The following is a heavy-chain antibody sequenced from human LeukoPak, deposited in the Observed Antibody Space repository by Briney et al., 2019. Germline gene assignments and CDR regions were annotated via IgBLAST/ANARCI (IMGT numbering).Heavy chain of an antibody. Sequence: GASVKVSCKASGYTFTSYAMHWVRQAPGQRLEWIGWINAGNGNTKYSQKFQGRVTITRDTSASTAYMELSSLRSEDTAVYYCARVGGKANWNDVGWFEHWGQGTLVTVSS. CDR3: ARVGGKANWNDVGWFEH. V-gene: IGHV1-3*01. D-gene: IGHD1-1*01. CDR2: INAGNGNT. J-gene: IGHJ5*02. CDR1: GYTFTSYA.